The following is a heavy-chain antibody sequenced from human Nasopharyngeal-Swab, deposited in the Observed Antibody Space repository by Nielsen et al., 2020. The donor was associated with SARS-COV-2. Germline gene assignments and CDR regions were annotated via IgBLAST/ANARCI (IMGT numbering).Heavy chain of an antibody. CDR2: IYYSGST. J-gene: IGHJ6*03. CDR3: ARVSRYYYMDV. V-gene: IGHV4-31*02. Sequence: RQAPGKGLEWIGYIYYSGSTYYNPSLKSRVTISVDTSKNQFSLKLSSVTATDTAVYYCARVSRYYYMDVWGKGTTVTVSS.